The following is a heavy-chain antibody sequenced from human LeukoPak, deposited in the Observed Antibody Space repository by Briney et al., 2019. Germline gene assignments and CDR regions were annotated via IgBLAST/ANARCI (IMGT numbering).Heavy chain of an antibody. CDR1: GGTFSSYA. J-gene: IGHJ5*02. V-gene: IGHV1-18*01. Sequence: ASVKVSCKASGGTFSSYAISWVRQAPGQGLEWMGWISAYNGNTNYAQKLQGRVTMTTDTSTSTAYMELRSLRSDDTAVYYCARDKSGRDYGDLVFDPWGQGTLVTVSS. D-gene: IGHD4-17*01. CDR3: ARDKSGRDYGDLVFDP. CDR2: ISAYNGNT.